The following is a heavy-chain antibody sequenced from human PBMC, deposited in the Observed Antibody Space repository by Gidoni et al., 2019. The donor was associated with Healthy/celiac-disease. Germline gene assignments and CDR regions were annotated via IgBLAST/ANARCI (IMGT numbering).Heavy chain of an antibody. Sequence: VQLVQSGAEVKKPGSSVQVSCKASGGTFSSYSPSWVRQAPGQGLEWMGGIIPIFGTANDAQKFQGRVTITADESTSTAYMELSSLRSEDTAVYYCARDPDCSGGSCYTPVYFQHWGQGTLVTVSS. J-gene: IGHJ1*01. V-gene: IGHV1-69*01. CDR3: ARDPDCSGGSCYTPVYFQH. D-gene: IGHD2-15*01. CDR1: GGTFSSYS. CDR2: IIPIFGTA.